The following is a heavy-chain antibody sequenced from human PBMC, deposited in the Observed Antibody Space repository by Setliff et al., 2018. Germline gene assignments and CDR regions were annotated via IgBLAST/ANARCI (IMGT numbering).Heavy chain of an antibody. J-gene: IGHJ4*02. CDR1: GYTFTSYG. Sequence: GASVKVSCKASGYTFTSYGISWVRQAPGQGLEWMGWISAYNGNTNYAQKLQGRVTMTTDTSTSTAYMALRSLRSDDTAVYYCARVLVGYDFWSGYYQTMPHFDYWGQGTLVTVSS. V-gene: IGHV1-18*01. CDR3: ARVLVGYDFWSGYYQTMPHFDY. D-gene: IGHD3-3*01. CDR2: ISAYNGNT.